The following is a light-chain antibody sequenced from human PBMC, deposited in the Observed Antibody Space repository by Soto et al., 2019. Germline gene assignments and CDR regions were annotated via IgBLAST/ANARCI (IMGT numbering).Light chain of an antibody. CDR3: HQYNNYWT. CDR1: QSVRSN. J-gene: IGKJ1*01. V-gene: IGKV3-15*01. Sequence: EIVFTQSPGTLSLSPGERATLSCRASQSVRSNLAWFQQKPGQAPRLLIYEASTRATGIPARFSGSGSGTQFTLTISSLQSEDSAVYYCHQYNNYWTFGQGTKVDIK. CDR2: EAS.